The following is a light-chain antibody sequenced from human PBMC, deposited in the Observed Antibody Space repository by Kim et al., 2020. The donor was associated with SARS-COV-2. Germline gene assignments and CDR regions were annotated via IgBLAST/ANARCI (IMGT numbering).Light chain of an antibody. Sequence: AVGDRVTITCRASQNISSYLAWFQQKPGKAPKLLIYDASILQSAVPSRFSGSGSGTEFTLTISSLQPDDFATYYCQQYDSYPLTFGGGTKVDIK. CDR2: DAS. J-gene: IGKJ4*01. V-gene: IGKV1-5*01. CDR3: QQYDSYPLT. CDR1: QNISSY.